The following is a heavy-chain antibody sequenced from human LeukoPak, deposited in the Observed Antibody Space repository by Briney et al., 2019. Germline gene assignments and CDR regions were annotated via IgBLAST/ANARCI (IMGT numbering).Heavy chain of an antibody. D-gene: IGHD3-16*01. CDR2: IWYDGSNK. J-gene: IGHJ4*02. Sequence: PGGSLRLSCAASGFTFSSYGMHWVRQAPSKGLEWVAVIWYDGSNKYYADSVKGRFTISRDNSKNTLYLQMNSLRAEDTAVYYCARDPALAPLWYFDYWGQGTLVTVSS. CDR1: GFTFSSYG. V-gene: IGHV3-33*01. CDR3: ARDPALAPLWYFDY.